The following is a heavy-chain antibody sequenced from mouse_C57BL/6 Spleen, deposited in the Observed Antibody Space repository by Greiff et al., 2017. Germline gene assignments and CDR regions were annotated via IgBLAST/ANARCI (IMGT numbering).Heavy chain of an antibody. CDR1: GFTFSSYG. J-gene: IGHJ2*01. D-gene: IGHD2-4*01. CDR3: ARSLYDYPFDY. V-gene: IGHV5-6*01. CDR2: ISSGGSYT. Sequence: EVMLVESGGDLVKPGGSLKLSCAASGFTFSSYGMSWVRQTPDKRLEWVATISSGGSYTYYPDSVKGRFTISRDNAKNTLYLQMSSLKSEDTAMYYCARSLYDYPFDYWGQGTTLTVSS.